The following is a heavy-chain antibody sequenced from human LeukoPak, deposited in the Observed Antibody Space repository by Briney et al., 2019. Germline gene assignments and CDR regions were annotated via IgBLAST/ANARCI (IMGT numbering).Heavy chain of an antibody. V-gene: IGHV4-34*01. CDR3: ARNSYYFDY. Sequence: PSETLSLTCAVYGGSFSGYYWSWIRQPPGKGLEWIGEINHSRSTNYNPSLKSRVTISVDTSKNQFSLKLSSVTAADTAVYYCARNSYYFDYWGQGTLVTVSS. D-gene: IGHD4-23*01. CDR1: GGSFSGYY. J-gene: IGHJ4*02. CDR2: INHSRST.